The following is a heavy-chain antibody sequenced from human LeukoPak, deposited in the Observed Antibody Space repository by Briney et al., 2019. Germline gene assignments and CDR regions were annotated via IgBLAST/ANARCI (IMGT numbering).Heavy chain of an antibody. CDR3: ATGEGVNWNYRLVPHDDY. CDR2: INPNSGGT. CDR1: GYTFTSYY. V-gene: IGHV1-2*04. Sequence: ASVKVSCKASGYTFTSYYMHWVRQAPGQGLEWMGWINPNSGGTNYAQKFQGWVTMTRDTSISTAYMELSRLRSDDTAVYYCATGEGVNWNYRLVPHDDYWGQGTLVTVSS. D-gene: IGHD1-7*01. J-gene: IGHJ4*02.